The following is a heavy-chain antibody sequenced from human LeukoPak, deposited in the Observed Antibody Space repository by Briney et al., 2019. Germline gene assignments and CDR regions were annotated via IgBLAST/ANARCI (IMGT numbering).Heavy chain of an antibody. V-gene: IGHV3-23*01. CDR3: AKGEEGRIRRVDY. CDR1: GFTFSSYA. CDR2: ISGNGDST. Sequence: GGSLRLSCAASGFTFSSYAMSWVRQAPGKGLEWVSAISGNGDSTYYADSVKGRFTISRDNSKNTLYLQMNSLRAEDTAVYYCAKGEEGRIRRVDYWGQGTLVTVSS. J-gene: IGHJ4*02. D-gene: IGHD1-14*01.